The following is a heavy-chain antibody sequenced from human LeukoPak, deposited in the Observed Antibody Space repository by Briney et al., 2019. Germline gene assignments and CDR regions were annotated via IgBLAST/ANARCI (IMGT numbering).Heavy chain of an antibody. CDR2: IKEDGSEK. J-gene: IGHJ5*02. CDR1: GFTFSSYS. Sequence: GGSLRLSCAASGFTFSSYSMNWVRQAPGKGLEWVANIKEDGSEKYYVDSVKGRFTISRDNAKNSLYLQMKSLRAEDTAVYYCARGKTSQNIVTRKTYNWFDPWGQGTLVTVSS. V-gene: IGHV3-7*01. D-gene: IGHD2/OR15-2a*01. CDR3: ARGKTSQNIVTRKTYNWFDP.